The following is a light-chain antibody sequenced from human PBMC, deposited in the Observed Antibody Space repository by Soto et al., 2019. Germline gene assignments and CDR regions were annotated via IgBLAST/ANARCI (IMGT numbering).Light chain of an antibody. CDR1: ESVSSIY. J-gene: IGKJ1*01. Sequence: ENVLTQSPATLSLNPGERATLSCMASESVSSIYVAWYQQKPGQAPTLLIYGASTRATGIPARFSGSGSGTDFTLTISRLEPEDFAVYYCQQYDSSPKTFGQGTKVDIK. CDR2: GAS. V-gene: IGKV3-20*01. CDR3: QQYDSSPKT.